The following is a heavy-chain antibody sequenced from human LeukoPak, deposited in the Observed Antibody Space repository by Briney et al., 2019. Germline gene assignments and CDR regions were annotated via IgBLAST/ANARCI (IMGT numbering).Heavy chain of an antibody. CDR2: SNPSDGTT. D-gene: IGHD3-3*01. J-gene: IGHJ4*02. Sequence: ASVKVSCKASGYSFASYYVHWVRQAPGQGLEWMGISNPSDGTTSYAQKFQGRVNMTRDTSTSTVYMELSSLRSDDTAVYYCARRLWSGYGFDYWGPGTLVTVSS. CDR3: ARRLWSGYGFDY. CDR1: GYSFASYY. V-gene: IGHV1-46*01.